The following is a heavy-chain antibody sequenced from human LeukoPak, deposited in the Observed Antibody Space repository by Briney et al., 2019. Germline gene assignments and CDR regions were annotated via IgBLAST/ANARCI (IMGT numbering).Heavy chain of an antibody. D-gene: IGHD2-2*01. CDR3: AREVVPAARTVYYYYYMDV. CDR1: GGSFSGYY. J-gene: IGHJ6*03. V-gene: IGHV4-34*01. CDR2: INHSGST. Sequence: SETLSLTCAVYGGSFSGYYWSWIRQPPGKGLEWIGEINHSGSTNYNPSLKSRVTMSVDTSKNQFSLKLSSVTAADTAVYYCAREVVPAARTVYYYYYMDVWGKGTTVTVSS.